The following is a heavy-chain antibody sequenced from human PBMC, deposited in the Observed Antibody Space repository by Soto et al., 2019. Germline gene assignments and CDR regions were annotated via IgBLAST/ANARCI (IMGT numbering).Heavy chain of an antibody. J-gene: IGHJ4*02. CDR3: AKTLYGGCDY. CDR2: IGGNGVTT. D-gene: IGHD5-12*01. Sequence: PGGSLRLSCVASGFTFSTYAMSWVRQAPGKGLEWVSGIGGNGVTTHYADSVRVRFTISRDNSKNMVYLQMNSLRVEDTAVYYCAKTLYGGCDYWGRGTQVTVSS. CDR1: GFTFSTYA. V-gene: IGHV3-23*01.